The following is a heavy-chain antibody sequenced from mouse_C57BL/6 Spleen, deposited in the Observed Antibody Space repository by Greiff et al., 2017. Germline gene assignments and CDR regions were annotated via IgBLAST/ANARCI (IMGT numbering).Heavy chain of an antibody. V-gene: IGHV5-17*01. CDR2: ISSGSSTI. J-gene: IGHJ2*01. CDR1: GFTFSDYG. Sequence: EVQLVESGGGLVKPGGSLKLSCAASGFTFSDYGMHWVRQAPEKGLEWVAYISSGSSTIYYADTVKGRFTNSRDNAKNTLFLQMTSLRSEDTAMYYCARGRDGNFDYWGQGTTLTVSS. CDR3: ARGRDGNFDY.